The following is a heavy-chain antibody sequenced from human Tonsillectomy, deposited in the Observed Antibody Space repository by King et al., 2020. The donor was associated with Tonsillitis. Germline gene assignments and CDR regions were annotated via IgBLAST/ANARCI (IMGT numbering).Heavy chain of an antibody. CDR1: GFTFSSYA. Sequence: QLVQSGGGVVQPGRSLRLSCAASGFTFSSYAMHWVRQAPGKGLEWVAVISYDGSNKYYADSVKGRFTISRDNSKNTLYLQMNSLRAEDTAVYYCARDPVTGGAMGYYYYGMDVWGQGTTVTVSS. V-gene: IGHV3-30*04. CDR2: ISYDGSNK. J-gene: IGHJ6*02. D-gene: IGHD4-11*01. CDR3: ARDPVTGGAMGYYYYGMDV.